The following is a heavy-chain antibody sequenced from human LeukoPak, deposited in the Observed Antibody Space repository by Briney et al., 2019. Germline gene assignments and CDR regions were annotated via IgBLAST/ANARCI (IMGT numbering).Heavy chain of an antibody. Sequence: GGSLRLSCAASGFXFSSYEINWVRQAPGKGLKWVSYISSSGGTIYYADSVKGRFTISRDNAKNSLYLQMNSLRAEDTAVYYCARVTWDTALLTGAFDIWGQGTMVTVAS. J-gene: IGHJ3*02. V-gene: IGHV3-48*03. CDR2: ISSSGGTI. D-gene: IGHD5-18*01. CDR3: ARVTWDTALLTGAFDI. CDR1: GFXFSSYE.